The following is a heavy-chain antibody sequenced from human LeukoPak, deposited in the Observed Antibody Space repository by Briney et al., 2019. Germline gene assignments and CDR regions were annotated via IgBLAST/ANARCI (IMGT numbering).Heavy chain of an antibody. CDR2: IILILGIA. V-gene: IGHV1-69*02. D-gene: IGHD3-3*01. J-gene: IGHJ4*02. CDR1: GGTFSSYT. CDR3: ASLDDFGVMGGYFDY. Sequence: ASVKVSCKASGGTFSSYTISWVRQAPGQGLEWMGRIILILGIANYAQKFQGRVTITADKSTSTAYMELSSLRSEDTAVYYCASLDDFGVMGGYFDYWGQGTLVTVSS.